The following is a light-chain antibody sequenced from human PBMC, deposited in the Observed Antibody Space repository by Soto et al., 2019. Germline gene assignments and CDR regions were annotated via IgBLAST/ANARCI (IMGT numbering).Light chain of an antibody. J-gene: IGKJ2*01. CDR3: QHRGKWPRT. V-gene: IGKV3-11*01. CDR1: QSVSSY. CDR2: GAS. Sequence: EIVLTQSPATLSLSPGERATLSCRASQSVSSYLAWYQQKPGQAPRLLNYGASNRATDIPARFSGSGSGTDFTLIISSLEPEDFAVYYCQHRGKWPRTFGQGTKLEI.